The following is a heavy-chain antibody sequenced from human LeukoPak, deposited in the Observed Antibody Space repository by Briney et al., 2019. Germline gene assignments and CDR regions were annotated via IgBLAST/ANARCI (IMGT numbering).Heavy chain of an antibody. V-gene: IGHV4-34*01. J-gene: IGHJ4*02. CDR2: INHSGST. CDR3: AAWGDSGLVFDY. CDR1: GGSFSGYY. Sequence: SETLSLTCAVYGGSFSGYYWSWIRQPPGKGLEWIGEINHSGSTNYNPSLKSRVTISVDTPKNQFSLKLSSVTAADTAVYYCAAWGDSGLVFDYWGQGTLVTVSS. D-gene: IGHD6-19*01.